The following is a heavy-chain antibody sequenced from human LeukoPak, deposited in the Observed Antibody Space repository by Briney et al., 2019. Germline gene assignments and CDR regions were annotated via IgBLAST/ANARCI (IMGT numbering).Heavy chain of an antibody. V-gene: IGHV4-31*02. CDR2: IYNSGDT. CDR1: GGSISGGDYY. CDR3: ARAPRLNNSWYFFEY. J-gene: IGHJ4*02. Sequence: PSQTLSLTCTVSGGSISGGDYYWSWLRQHPGKGLEWIGYIYNSGDTYYNPSLKSRVTISMDTSGNQFSLKLSSVTAADTAVYYCARAPRLNNSWYFFEYWGQGTVVSVSS. D-gene: IGHD1/OR15-1a*01.